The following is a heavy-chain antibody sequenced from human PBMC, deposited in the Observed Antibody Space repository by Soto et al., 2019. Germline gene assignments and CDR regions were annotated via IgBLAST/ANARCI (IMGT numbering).Heavy chain of an antibody. CDR1: GGSISSYY. V-gene: IGHV4-59*08. J-gene: IGHJ6*02. CDR2: IYYSGST. D-gene: IGHD2-2*01. Sequence: SETLSLTCTVSGGSISSYYWSWIRQPPGKGLEWIGYIYYSGSTNYNPSLKSRVTISVDTSKNQFSLKLSSVTAADTAVYYCARVYCSSTSCYRPATRYYGMDVWGQGTTVT. CDR3: ARVYCSSTSCYRPATRYYGMDV.